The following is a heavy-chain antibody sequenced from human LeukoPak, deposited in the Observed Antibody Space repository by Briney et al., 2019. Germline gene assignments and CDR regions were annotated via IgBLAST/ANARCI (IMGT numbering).Heavy chain of an antibody. V-gene: IGHV3-30*02. CDR2: IRFDGSNK. Sequence: PGGSLRLSCAASGFTFSSYGVHWVRQAPGKGLEWLAFIRFDGSNKYYADSVKGRFTISRDNSKNTLYLQMNSLRAEDTAVYYCAREASLHVTLDYYYYMDVWAKGPRSPSP. CDR3: AREASLHVTLDYYYYMDV. CDR1: GFTFSSYG. D-gene: IGHD4-23*01. J-gene: IGHJ6*03.